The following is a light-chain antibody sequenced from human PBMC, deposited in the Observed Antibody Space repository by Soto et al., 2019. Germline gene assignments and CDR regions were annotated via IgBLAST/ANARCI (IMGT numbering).Light chain of an antibody. CDR2: EVT. J-gene: IGLJ2*01. Sequence: QSALTQPASVSGSPGQSITISCTGSSSDVGAYNYVSWYQQHPGKAPRLMIYEVTNRPSGVSNRFSGSKSGNTASLTISGLRAEDEADYYCCSYTSGSTLVVFGGGTKLTVL. CDR3: CSYTSGSTLVV. V-gene: IGLV2-14*01. CDR1: SSDVGAYNY.